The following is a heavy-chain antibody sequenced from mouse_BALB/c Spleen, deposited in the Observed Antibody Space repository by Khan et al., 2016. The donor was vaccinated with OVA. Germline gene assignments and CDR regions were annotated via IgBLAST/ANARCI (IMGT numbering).Heavy chain of an antibody. J-gene: IGHJ3*01. CDR1: GFPLTSYG. CDR2: IWAGGGT. V-gene: IGHV2-9*02. D-gene: IGHD1-1*01. CDR3: GRGAGYGTTWFAY. Sequence: QMQLEESGPGLVAPSQSLSISCAVSGFPLTSYGVHWVRQPPGKGLEWLGVIWAGGGTNYNSALMSRVSISKDNSKSQVFLKMNSLQTDDTAMYYCGRGAGYGTTWFAYWGQGTLVTVSA.